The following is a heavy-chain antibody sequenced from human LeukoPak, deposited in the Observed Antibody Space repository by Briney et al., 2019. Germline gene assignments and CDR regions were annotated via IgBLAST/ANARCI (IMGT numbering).Heavy chain of an antibody. CDR1: GGSISRSTYY. CDR3: GRHFSGSYPPGGFDY. V-gene: IGHV4-39*01. J-gene: IGHJ4*02. D-gene: IGHD1-26*01. Sequence: SETLSLTCTVSGGSISRSTYYWGWIRQPPGKGLEWIGSIFYSGNTYYNPSLKSRLAISVDTSKNQFSLKLNSMTAADTAVYYCGRHFSGSYPPGGFDYWGQGTLVTVSS. CDR2: IFYSGNT.